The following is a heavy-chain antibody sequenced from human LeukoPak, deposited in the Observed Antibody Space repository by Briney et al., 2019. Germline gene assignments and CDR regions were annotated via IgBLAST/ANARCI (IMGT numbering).Heavy chain of an antibody. CDR3: ASSGSYLGYFDY. J-gene: IGHJ4*02. CDR2: ISAYNGNT. CDR1: GYTFISYG. D-gene: IGHD1-26*01. Sequence: ASVKVSCKASGYTFISYGFSWVRQAPGQGLEWMGWISAYNGNTNYAQKLQGRVTMTTDTSTSTAYMELRSLRSDDTAVYYCASSGSYLGYFDYWGQGTLVTVS. V-gene: IGHV1-18*01.